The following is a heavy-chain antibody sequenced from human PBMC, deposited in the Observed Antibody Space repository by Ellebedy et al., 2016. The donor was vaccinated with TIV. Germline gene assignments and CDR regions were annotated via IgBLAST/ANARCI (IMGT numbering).Heavy chain of an antibody. CDR3: ARGLASSGAPC. Sequence: ASVKVSCKATGYTFTNYGMHWVRQAPGQRLEWMGWINTGNGDTRYSQRLQGRVTITRDTAASTAYMELSNLKSDDTAVYYCARGLASSGAPCWGQGTLVTVSS. D-gene: IGHD2-8*02. J-gene: IGHJ4*02. CDR2: INTGNGDT. CDR1: GYTFTNYG. V-gene: IGHV1-3*04.